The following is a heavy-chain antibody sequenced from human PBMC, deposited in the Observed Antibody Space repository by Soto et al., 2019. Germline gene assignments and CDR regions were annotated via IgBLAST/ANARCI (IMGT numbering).Heavy chain of an antibody. V-gene: IGHV1-2*04. J-gene: IGHJ6*02. Sequence: ASVKVSCKASGYAFTGYYMHWVRQAPGQGLEWMGWINPNSGGTNYAQKFQGWVTMTRDTSISTAYMELSRLRSDDTAVYYCASYNGPPRYGMDVWGQGTTVTVSS. CDR3: ASYNGPPRYGMDV. CDR2: INPNSGGT. D-gene: IGHD1-20*01. CDR1: GYAFTGYY.